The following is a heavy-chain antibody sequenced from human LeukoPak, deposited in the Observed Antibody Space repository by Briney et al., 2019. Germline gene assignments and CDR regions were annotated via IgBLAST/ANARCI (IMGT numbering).Heavy chain of an antibody. CDR3: ARQLGYCSDGSCYFDS. D-gene: IGHD2-15*01. CDR2: ISSGGGAT. CDR1: GFTFTTYA. Sequence: GGSLRLSCAASGFTFTTYALSWVRQAPGKGLEWVSAISSGGGATFYQDSVKGRFTISRDGSENTVYLQMNTLRADDTAVYYCARQLGYCSDGSCYFDSWGQGTLVTVHS. J-gene: IGHJ4*02. V-gene: IGHV3-23*01.